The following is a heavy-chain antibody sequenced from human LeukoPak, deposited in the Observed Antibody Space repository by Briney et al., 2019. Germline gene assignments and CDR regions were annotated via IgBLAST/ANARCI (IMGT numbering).Heavy chain of an antibody. CDR2: TGSNGVT. D-gene: IGHD3-22*01. CDR1: GFTFRTYA. CDR3: GIRDTSDYYVF. Sequence: PGGSLRLSCTGSGFTFRTYAFSWVRQAPGKGLEWVSATGSNGVTYYPDSVKGRFTISRDNSKNALYLQMNGLRADDTAVYYCGIRDTSDYYVFWGQGTLVTVSS. V-gene: IGHV3-23*01. J-gene: IGHJ4*02.